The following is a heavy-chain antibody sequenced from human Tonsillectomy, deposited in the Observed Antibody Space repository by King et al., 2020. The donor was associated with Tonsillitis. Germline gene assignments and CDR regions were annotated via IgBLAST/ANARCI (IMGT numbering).Heavy chain of an antibody. V-gene: IGHV4-4*07. CDR1: GGSISSNY. CDR2: IYTSGRS. J-gene: IGHJ6*03. CDR3: AREVVVVVGATYYYFDMDV. Sequence: QLQESGPGLVKPSETLSLTCTVSGGSISSNYLTWIRQPAGKGLEWIGRIYTSGRSKYNPTLKSRVTLSVDTSKNHFSLKLSTVTAADTAVYYCAREVVVVVGATYYYFDMDVWGKGPTVTVSS. D-gene: IGHD2-15*01.